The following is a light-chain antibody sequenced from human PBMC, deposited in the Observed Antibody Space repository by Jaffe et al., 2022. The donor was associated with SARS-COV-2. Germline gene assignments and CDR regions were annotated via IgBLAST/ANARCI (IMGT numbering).Light chain of an antibody. CDR3: SSYTSSSTVV. CDR1: SIDVGSYNR. V-gene: IGLV2-18*02. Sequence: HSALTQPPSVSGSPGQSVTISCTGTSIDVGSYNRVSWYQQPPGTAPKLMIYEVTNRPSGVPDRFSGSKSGNTASLTISGLQAEDEADYYCSSYTSSSTVVFGGGTKLTVL. J-gene: IGLJ3*02. CDR2: EVT.